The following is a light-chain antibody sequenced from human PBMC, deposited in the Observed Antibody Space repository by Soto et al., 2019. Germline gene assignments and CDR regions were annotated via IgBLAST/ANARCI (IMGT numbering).Light chain of an antibody. Sequence: EIVMTQSPATLSVSPGERATLSCRASQSISSSLAWYQQKPGQAPRLLIYGASTRATGIPARFSGSGSGTEFTLTISSLQSEDFVVYYCQQYNNGPTYTFGQGTKLEIK. V-gene: IGKV3-15*01. CDR2: GAS. J-gene: IGKJ2*01. CDR3: QQYNNGPTYT. CDR1: QSISSS.